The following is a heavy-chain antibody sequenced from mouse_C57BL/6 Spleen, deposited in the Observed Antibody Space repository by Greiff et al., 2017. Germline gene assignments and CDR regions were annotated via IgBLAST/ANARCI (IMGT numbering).Heavy chain of an antibody. CDR3: ATSITTVDYWYFDV. D-gene: IGHD1-1*01. CDR1: GYAFSSSW. CDR2: IYPGDGDT. Sequence: QVQLRQSGPELVKPGASVKISCKASGYAFSSSWMNWVKQRPGKGLEWIGRIYPGDGDTNYNGKFKGKATLTADKSSNTAYMQLSSLTSADSAVYFCATSITTVDYWYFDVWGTGTTVTVSS. V-gene: IGHV1-82*01. J-gene: IGHJ1*03.